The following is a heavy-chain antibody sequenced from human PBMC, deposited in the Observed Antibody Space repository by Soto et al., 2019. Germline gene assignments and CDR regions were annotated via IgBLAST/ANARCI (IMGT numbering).Heavy chain of an antibody. D-gene: IGHD3-22*01. CDR3: PTSTRIGTYYYDSSART. V-gene: IGHV1-69*13. J-gene: IGHJ4*02. CDR1: GGTLSSYA. CDR2: IIPICGTA. Sequence: SVKVACKAPGGTLSSYAISWVRQAPGQRVEWMGGIIPICGTANYAQKFQGRVTITGDESTSTAYMELSSLRSEDTAVYYCPTSTRIGTYYYDSSARTWGQGTLGTVSS.